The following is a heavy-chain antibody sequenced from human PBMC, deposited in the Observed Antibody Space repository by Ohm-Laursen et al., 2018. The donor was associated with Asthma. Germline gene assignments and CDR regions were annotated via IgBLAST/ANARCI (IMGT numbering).Heavy chain of an antibody. J-gene: IGHJ3*02. V-gene: IGHV1-69*01. CDR2: IIPIFGTA. D-gene: IGHD2-21*01. CDR3: ARSEGVIAMGRDAFDI. Sequence: SSVKVSCKASGGTFSSYAISWVRQAPGQGLEWMGGIIPIFGTANYAQKFQGRVTITADESTSTAYMELSSLRSEDTAVYYCARSEGVIAMGRDAFDIWGQGTMVTVSS. CDR1: GGTFSSYA.